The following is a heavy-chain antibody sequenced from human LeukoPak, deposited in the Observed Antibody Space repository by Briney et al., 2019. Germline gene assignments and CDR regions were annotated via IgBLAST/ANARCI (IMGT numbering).Heavy chain of an antibody. J-gene: IGHJ4*02. D-gene: IGHD3/OR15-3a*01. CDR3: AKHFCTGLDCSLFDS. Sequence: GGSLRLSCAASGFTFSSYWMSWVRQAPGKGLEWVANIKQDGSEKYYVDSVKGRFTISRDNAKNSLYLQMNSLRAEDTAVYYCAKHFCTGLDCSLFDSWGQGTLVTVSS. CDR1: GFTFSSYW. CDR2: IKQDGSEK. V-gene: IGHV3-7*01.